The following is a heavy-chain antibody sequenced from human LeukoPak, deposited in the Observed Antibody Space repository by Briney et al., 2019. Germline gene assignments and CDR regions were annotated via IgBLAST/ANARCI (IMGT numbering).Heavy chain of an antibody. CDR1: GFTFDDYG. Sequence: GGSLRLSCAASGFTFDDYGMSWVRQAPGKGLEWVSGINWNGGSTGYADSVKGRFTISRDNAKNSLYLQMNSLRAEDTALYHCARVGRLPQGYYFDYWGQGTLVTVSS. CDR3: ARVGRLPQGYYFDY. V-gene: IGHV3-20*01. J-gene: IGHJ4*02. CDR2: INWNGGST. D-gene: IGHD2-21*01.